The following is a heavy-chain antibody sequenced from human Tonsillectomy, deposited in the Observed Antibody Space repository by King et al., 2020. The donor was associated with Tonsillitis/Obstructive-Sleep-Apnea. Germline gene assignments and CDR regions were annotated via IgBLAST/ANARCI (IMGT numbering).Heavy chain of an antibody. CDR1: GYTFTSYG. CDR2: ISAYNGDT. J-gene: IGHJ4*02. D-gene: IGHD3-22*01. CDR3: ARDSMSHYFDSSTYYTFDH. Sequence: QLVQSGAEVKKPGASVKVSCKASGYTFTSYGISWVRQAPGQGLEWMGWISAYNGDTNYAQKLQGRVTMTTDTSTSTAYMKLRSLGSDDTAVYYCARDSMSHYFDSSTYYTFDHWGQGTLVTVSS. V-gene: IGHV1-18*01.